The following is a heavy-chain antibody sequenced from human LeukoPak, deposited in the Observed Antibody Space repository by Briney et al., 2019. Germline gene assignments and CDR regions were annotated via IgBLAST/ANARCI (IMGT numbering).Heavy chain of an antibody. V-gene: IGHV3-21*01. CDR1: GFTLSGHW. CDR3: AAGRGYDILTGYYRFDP. D-gene: IGHD3-9*01. J-gene: IGHJ5*02. CDR2: ISSSSSYI. Sequence: GGSLRLSCAASGFTLSGHWMTWVRQAPGKGLEWVSSISSSSSYIYYADSVKGRFTISRDNAKNSLYLQMNSLRAEDTAVYYCAAGRGYDILTGYYRFDPWGQGTLVTVSS.